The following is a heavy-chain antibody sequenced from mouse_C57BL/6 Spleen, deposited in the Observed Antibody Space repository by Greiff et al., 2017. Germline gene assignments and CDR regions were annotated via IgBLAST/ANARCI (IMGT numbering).Heavy chain of an antibody. CDR3: ARGDYGSSFYAMDY. CDR2: IYPGDGDT. J-gene: IGHJ4*01. V-gene: IGHV1-82*01. CDR1: GYAFSSSW. D-gene: IGHD1-1*01. Sequence: VQLQESGPELVKPGASVKISCKASGYAFSSSWMNWVKQRPGKGLEWIGRIYPGDGDTNYNGKFEGKATLTADKSSSTAYMQLSRLTSEDSAVYFCARGDYGSSFYAMDYWGQGTSVTVSS.